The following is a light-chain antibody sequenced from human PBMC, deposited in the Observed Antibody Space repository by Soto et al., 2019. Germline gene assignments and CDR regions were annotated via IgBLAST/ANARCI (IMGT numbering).Light chain of an antibody. CDR2: QAT. Sequence: DIPMTQSPSTLSASVCDTVTITCRASRSIRTWLAWYQQKPGKAAKLLIYQATNLESGVPSRFSGSGSGTEFTLTISSLQPDDFATYSDQQYINYSWSFGPGTKVEIK. J-gene: IGKJ1*01. CDR1: RSIRTW. CDR3: QQYINYSWS. V-gene: IGKV1-5*03.